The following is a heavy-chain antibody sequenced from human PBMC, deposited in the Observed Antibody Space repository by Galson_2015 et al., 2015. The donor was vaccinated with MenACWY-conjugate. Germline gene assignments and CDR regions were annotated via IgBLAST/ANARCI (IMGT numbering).Heavy chain of an antibody. D-gene: IGHD2-21*01. CDR3: TTHKPDSWGGLLFHFYMDV. Sequence: SLRLSCAGSAFTFSNAYMSRVRQAPGKGLEWVGRIKSQTDGGKIDYAAPVKGRFTISRDDSKNTRYLQMNSLKIEDTAVYYCTTHKPDSWGGLLFHFYMDVWGKGTTVTVSS. CDR2: IKSQTDGGKI. CDR1: AFTFSNAY. V-gene: IGHV3-15*01. J-gene: IGHJ6*03.